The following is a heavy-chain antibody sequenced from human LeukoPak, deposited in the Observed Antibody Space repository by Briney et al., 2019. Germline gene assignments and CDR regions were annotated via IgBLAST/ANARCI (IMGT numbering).Heavy chain of an antibody. D-gene: IGHD7-27*01. Sequence: GGSLRLSCAASGFTFSTYWMHWVRQAPGKGLVWVSRIDSDGSSTTYADSVRGRFTISRDNSKNTLYLQMSSLRAEDTAVYYCATDSVTGRSPYFDYWGQGTLVTVSS. CDR3: ATDSVTGRSPYFDY. CDR1: GFTFSTYW. J-gene: IGHJ4*02. V-gene: IGHV3-74*01. CDR2: IDSDGSST.